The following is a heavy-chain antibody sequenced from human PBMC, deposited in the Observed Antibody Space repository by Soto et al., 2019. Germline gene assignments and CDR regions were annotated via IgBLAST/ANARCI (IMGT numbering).Heavy chain of an antibody. CDR3: ARGLTVVVVPAARWFDP. V-gene: IGHV4-34*01. CDR2: INHSGST. Sequence: PSETLSLTCAVYGGSFSGYYWSWIRQPPGKGLEWIGEINHSGSTNYNPSLKSRVTISVDTSKNQFSLKLSSVTAADTAVYYCARGLTVVVVPAARWFDPWGQGTLVTVYS. J-gene: IGHJ5*02. CDR1: GGSFSGYY. D-gene: IGHD2-2*01.